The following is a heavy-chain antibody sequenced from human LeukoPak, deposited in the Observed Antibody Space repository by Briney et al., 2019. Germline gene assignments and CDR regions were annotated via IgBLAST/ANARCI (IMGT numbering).Heavy chain of an antibody. V-gene: IGHV1-8*03. Sequence: GASVKVSCKACGYTFTTYDINWVRQAAGQGVEWMGWMNPKSGDAGYADKFQGRVAITRDTSINPAYLEFSALTSDDTAVYYCARGPFGNCGGGPCHFRDIDNWYDPWGQGTLVTVSS. J-gene: IGHJ5*02. D-gene: IGHD2-21*01. CDR2: MNPKSGDA. CDR3: ARGPFGNCGGGPCHFRDIDNWYDP. CDR1: GYTFTTYD.